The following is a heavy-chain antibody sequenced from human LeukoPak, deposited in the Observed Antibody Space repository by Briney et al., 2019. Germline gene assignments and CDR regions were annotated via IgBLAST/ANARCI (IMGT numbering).Heavy chain of an antibody. CDR3: ARGASGPGPKYNFDY. J-gene: IGHJ4*02. CDR1: GYTFTSYG. V-gene: IGHV1-18*01. CDR2: ISAYNGNT. Sequence: ASVKVSCKASGYTFTSYGISWLRQAPGQGLEWMGWISAYNGNTNYAQKLQGRVTITTDTSTSTAYMELRSLRSDDTAVYYCARGASGPGPKYNFDYWGQGTLVTVSS. D-gene: IGHD1-1*01.